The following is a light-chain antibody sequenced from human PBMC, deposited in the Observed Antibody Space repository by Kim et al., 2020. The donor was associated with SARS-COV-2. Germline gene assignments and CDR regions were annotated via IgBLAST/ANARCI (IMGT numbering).Light chain of an antibody. Sequence: QLVLTQSSSASASLGSSVKLTCTLSSGHSSYIIAWHQQQPGKAPRYLMKREGSGSYNKGSGIPDRFSGSSSGADRYLTITNLQSEDEADYYCETWDSNTWVFGGGTQLTVL. CDR1: SGHSSYI. J-gene: IGLJ3*02. V-gene: IGLV4-60*03. CDR3: ETWDSNTWV. CDR2: REGSGSY.